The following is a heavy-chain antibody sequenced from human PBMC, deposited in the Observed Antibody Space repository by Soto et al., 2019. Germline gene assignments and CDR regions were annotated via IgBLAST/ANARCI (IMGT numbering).Heavy chain of an antibody. V-gene: IGHV5-51*01. CDR2: IYPGDSDT. Sequence: GESLKISCKGSGYSFTSYWIGWVRQMPGKGLEWMGIIYPGDSDTRYSPSLQGQVTISADKSISTAYLQWSSLKASDTAMYYCARQNCSSTSCYPYYYYGMDVWGQGTTVTVSS. CDR1: GYSFTSYW. J-gene: IGHJ6*02. CDR3: ARQNCSSTSCYPYYYYGMDV. D-gene: IGHD2-2*01.